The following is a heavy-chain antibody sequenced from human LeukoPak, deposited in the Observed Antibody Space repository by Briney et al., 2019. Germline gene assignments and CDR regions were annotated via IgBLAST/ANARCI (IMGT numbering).Heavy chain of an antibody. CDR1: GGSISSSSYY. J-gene: IGHJ4*02. CDR3: ARHSSSLDYFDY. D-gene: IGHD6-13*01. Sequence: SETLSLTRTVSGGSISSSSYYWGWIRQPPGKGLEWIGSIYYSGSTYYNPSLKSRVTISVDTSKNQFSLKLSSVTAADTAVYYCARHSSSLDYFDYWGQGTLVTVSS. V-gene: IGHV4-39*01. CDR2: IYYSGST.